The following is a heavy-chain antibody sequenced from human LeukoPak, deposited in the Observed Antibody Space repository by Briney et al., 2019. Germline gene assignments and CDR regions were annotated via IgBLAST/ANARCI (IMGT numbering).Heavy chain of an antibody. D-gene: IGHD4-17*01. V-gene: IGHV1-46*01. Sequence: ASVKVSCKASGYTFTSYAMNWVRQAPGQGLEWMGIINPSGGSTSYAQKFQGRVTMTRDTSTSTVYMELSSLRSEDTAVYYCAREKIAGTTVTTYYYYYMDVWGKGTTVTISS. J-gene: IGHJ6*03. CDR2: INPSGGST. CDR1: GYTFTSYA. CDR3: AREKIAGTTVTTYYYYYMDV.